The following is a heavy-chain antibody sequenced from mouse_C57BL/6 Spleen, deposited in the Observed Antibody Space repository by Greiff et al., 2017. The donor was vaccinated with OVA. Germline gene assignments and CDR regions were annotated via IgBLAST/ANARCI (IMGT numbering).Heavy chain of an antibody. D-gene: IGHD2-1*01. CDR3: ARQDGNYVGGAMDD. V-gene: IGHV1-50*01. CDR1: GYTFTSYW. Sequence: QVQLQQPGAELVKPGASVKLSCKASGYTFTSYWMQWVKQRPGQGLEWIGEIDPSDSYTNYNQKFKGKATLTVDTSSSTAYMQLSSLTSEDSAVYYCARQDGNYVGGAMDDWGQGTSVTVSS. CDR2: IDPSDSYT. J-gene: IGHJ4*01.